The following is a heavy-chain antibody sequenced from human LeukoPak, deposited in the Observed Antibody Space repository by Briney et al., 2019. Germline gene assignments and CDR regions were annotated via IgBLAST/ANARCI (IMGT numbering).Heavy chain of an antibody. V-gene: IGHV4-4*07. D-gene: IGHD3-3*01. Sequence: SETLSLTCTVSGGSISSYYWSWIRQPAGKGLEWIGRIYTSGSTNYNPSLKSRVTMSVDTSKNQFSLKLSSVTAADTAVYYCARRHYDFWSGPFDYWGQGTLVTVSS. J-gene: IGHJ4*02. CDR3: ARRHYDFWSGPFDY. CDR2: IYTSGST. CDR1: GGSISSYY.